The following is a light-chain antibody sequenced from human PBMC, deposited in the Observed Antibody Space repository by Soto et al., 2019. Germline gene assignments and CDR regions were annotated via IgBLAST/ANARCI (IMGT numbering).Light chain of an antibody. V-gene: IGKV3-20*01. CDR2: GAS. J-gene: IGKJ1*01. Sequence: CRASQSISNNLAWYQQQPGQTPRLLIYGASSRATGIPDRFSGSGSVTDFTLTISRLEPEDFAVYYCQQYHSSPRTFGQGTKVDIK. CDR1: QSISNN. CDR3: QQYHSSPRT.